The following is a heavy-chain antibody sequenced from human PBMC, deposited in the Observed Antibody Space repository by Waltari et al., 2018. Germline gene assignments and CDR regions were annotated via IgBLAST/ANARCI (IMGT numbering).Heavy chain of an antibody. CDR3: ARDPGHSSGYDRDYFYGMDV. CDR2: IWYDGSNK. V-gene: IGHV3-33*01. Sequence: QVQLVESGGGVVQPGRSLRLSCAASGFPFRTYGMHWARPAPGKGLEWVAVIWYDGSNKYYADSVKGRFTISRDNSKNTLYMQMNSLRAEDTAVYHCARDPGHSSGYDRDYFYGMDVWGQGTTVTVSS. D-gene: IGHD5-12*01. J-gene: IGHJ6*02. CDR1: GFPFRTYG.